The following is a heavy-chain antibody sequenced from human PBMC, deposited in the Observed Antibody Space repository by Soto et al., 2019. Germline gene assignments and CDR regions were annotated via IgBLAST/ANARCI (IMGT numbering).Heavy chain of an antibody. Sequence: PSETLSLTCTVSGGSISSYYWSWIRQPPGKGLEWIGYIYYSGSTNYNPSLKSRVTISVDTSKNQFSLKLSSVTAADTAVYYCARDGNYYDSSGYTDWGQGTLVTAPQ. J-gene: IGHJ4*02. D-gene: IGHD3-22*01. V-gene: IGHV4-59*01. CDR3: ARDGNYYDSSGYTD. CDR2: IYYSGST. CDR1: GGSISSYY.